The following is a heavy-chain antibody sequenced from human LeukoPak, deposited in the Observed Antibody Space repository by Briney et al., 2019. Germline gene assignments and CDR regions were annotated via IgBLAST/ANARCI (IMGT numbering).Heavy chain of an antibody. CDR1: GGSISSSSYY. Sequence: SETLSLTCTVSGGSISSSSYYWSWMRQPPGKGLEWIGYIYCSGSTNYNPSLKCRVTMSVDTSKNQFSLNLSSVTAADTAVYYCARLLAGCPGGRCRAHFDYWGQGTLVTVSS. CDR2: IYCSGST. D-gene: IGHD2-15*01. CDR3: ARLLAGCPGGRCRAHFDY. V-gene: IGHV4-61*01. J-gene: IGHJ4*02.